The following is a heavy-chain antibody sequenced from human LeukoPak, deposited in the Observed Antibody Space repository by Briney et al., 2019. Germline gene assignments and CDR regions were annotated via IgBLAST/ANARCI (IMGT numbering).Heavy chain of an antibody. CDR3: ARVDSSGYYIDY. V-gene: IGHV4-4*07. CDR2: IFSSGST. J-gene: IGHJ4*02. Sequence: SETLSLTCTVSGGSISSYYWTWIRQPAGKGLEWIGRIFSSGSTNYNPSLKSRVTMSVDTSKNQFSLKLSSVTAADTAVYYCARVDSSGYYIDYWGQGTLVTVSS. CDR1: GGSISSYY. D-gene: IGHD3-22*01.